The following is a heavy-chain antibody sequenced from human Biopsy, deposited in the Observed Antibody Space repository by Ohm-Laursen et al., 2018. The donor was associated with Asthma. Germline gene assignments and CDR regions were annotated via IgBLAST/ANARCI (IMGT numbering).Heavy chain of an antibody. V-gene: IGHV1-18*01. CDR3: ARAVDYSHYYGIDV. J-gene: IGHJ6*02. Sequence: SVKVSCKTSGYTFSSASITWVRQAPGQGLEWMGWISVYNGNTKVAQKLQDRVTMITDTSTSTAYMELRSLRSDDTAVYFCARAVDYSHYYGIDVWGQGTTVTVS. CDR2: ISVYNGNT. CDR1: GYTFSSAS. D-gene: IGHD3-10*01.